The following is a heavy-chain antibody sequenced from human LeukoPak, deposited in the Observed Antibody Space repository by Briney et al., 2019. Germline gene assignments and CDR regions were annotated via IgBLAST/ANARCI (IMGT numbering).Heavy chain of an antibody. J-gene: IGHJ4*02. Sequence: GGSLRLSCAASGFTVSSNYMSWLRQAPGKGLEWVSYISSGSTYTNYADSVKGRFTISRDNAKNSLYLQMNSLRAEDTAVYYCASHGGPDYFDYWGQGTLVPVSS. CDR2: ISSGSTYT. D-gene: IGHD3-10*01. V-gene: IGHV3-11*06. CDR3: ASHGGPDYFDY. CDR1: GFTVSSNY.